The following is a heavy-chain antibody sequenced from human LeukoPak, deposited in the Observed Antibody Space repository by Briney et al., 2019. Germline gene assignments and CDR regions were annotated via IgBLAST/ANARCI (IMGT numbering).Heavy chain of an antibody. CDR1: GYTFTSYG. D-gene: IGHD3-10*01. Sequence: ASVKVSCKASGYTFTSYGISWVRQAPGQGLEWIGWISAHNDNTNYAQKLQGRVTITTDTSTSTAYMELRSLRSDDTAIYYCARENGLLRDVWGQGTTVTVSS. CDR3: ARENGLLRDV. CDR2: ISAHNDNT. J-gene: IGHJ6*02. V-gene: IGHV1-18*01.